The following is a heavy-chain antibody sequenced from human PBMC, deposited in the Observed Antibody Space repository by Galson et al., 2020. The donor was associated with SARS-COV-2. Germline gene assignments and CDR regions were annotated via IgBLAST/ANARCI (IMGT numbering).Heavy chain of an antibody. D-gene: IGHD3-22*01. CDR2: IKQDGSEK. J-gene: IGHJ4*02. CDR3: ARATEPYYYDSSSPFDY. CDR1: GFTFSSYW. Sequence: SCAASGFTFSSYWMSWVRQAPGKGLEWVANIKQDGSEKYYVDSVKGRFTISRDNAKNSLYLQMNSLRAEDTAVYYCARATEPYYYDSSSPFDYWGQGTLVTVSS. V-gene: IGHV3-7*03.